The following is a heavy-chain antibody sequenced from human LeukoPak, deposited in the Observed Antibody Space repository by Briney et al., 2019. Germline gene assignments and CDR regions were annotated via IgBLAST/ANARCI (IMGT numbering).Heavy chain of an antibody. V-gene: IGHV4-4*02. J-gene: IGHJ4*02. CDR3: AREMGYYDSSGLDY. Sequence: EPSETLSLTCAVSGGSISSSNWWSWVRQPPGKGLEWIGEIYHSGSTNYNPSLKSRVTISVDKSKNQFSLKLSSVTAADTAVYYCAREMGYYDSSGLDYWGQGTLVTVSS. CDR2: IYHSGST. D-gene: IGHD3-22*01. CDR1: GGSISSSNW.